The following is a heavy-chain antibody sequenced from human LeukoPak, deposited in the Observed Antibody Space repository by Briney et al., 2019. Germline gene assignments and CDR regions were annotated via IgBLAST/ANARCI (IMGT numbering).Heavy chain of an antibody. CDR3: ARDPYSGNYGNYYYYYMDV. V-gene: IGHV3-7*01. J-gene: IGHJ6*03. CDR1: GIILSSYW. D-gene: IGHD1-26*01. CDR2: IKQDGSEK. Sequence: PGGSLRLSCAASGIILSSYWMSWVRQAPGKGLEWVANIKQDGSEKWYVDSVKGRFTISRDNAKNSLYLQMNSLSPDDTAVYFCARDPYSGNYGNYYYYYMDVWGKGTTVTISS.